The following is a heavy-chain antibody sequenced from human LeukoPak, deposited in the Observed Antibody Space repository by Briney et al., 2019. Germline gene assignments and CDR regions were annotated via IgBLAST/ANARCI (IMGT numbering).Heavy chain of an antibody. CDR2: INWNGYSK. CDR1: GFNFHNYG. D-gene: IGHD1-26*01. CDR3: TRAPNIGSYWPLDY. Sequence: GGSLSLSCAASGFNFHNYGMSWVRQAPGKGLEWVSGINWNGYSKGYVDSVRGRFTISRDDAKNSLHLQMNSLRAEDTALYFCTRAPNIGSYWPLDYWGPGTLVTVSS. V-gene: IGHV3-20*04. J-gene: IGHJ4*02.